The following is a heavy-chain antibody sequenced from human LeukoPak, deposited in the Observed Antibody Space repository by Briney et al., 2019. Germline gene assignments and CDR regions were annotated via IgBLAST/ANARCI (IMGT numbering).Heavy chain of an antibody. J-gene: IGHJ4*02. CDR2: ISSAGGNK. D-gene: IGHD6-19*01. V-gene: IGHV3-30*04. Sequence: GGSLRLSCAASGFTFSSYAMHWVRQAPGKGLEWVAVISSAGGNKYHADSVKGRFTISRDNSKNTLCLQMNSLRPEDTAVYYCARPTSNGWLRCFDYWGQGTLVTVSS. CDR3: ARPTSNGWLRCFDY. CDR1: GFTFSSYA.